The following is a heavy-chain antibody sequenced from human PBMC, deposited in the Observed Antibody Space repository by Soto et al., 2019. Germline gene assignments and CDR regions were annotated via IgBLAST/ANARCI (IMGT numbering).Heavy chain of an antibody. V-gene: IGHV5-51*01. CDR1: GYSLTSYW. CDR3: ARHRGSPGSYFGMDV. CDR2: IYPGDSDT. Sequence: GESLKISCKGSGYSLTSYWINWVRQMPGKGLEWMGIIYPGDSDTRYNPSFQGQVTISADKSINTAYLQWRSLKASDTAVYYCARHRGSPGSYFGMDVWGQGTTVTVSS. D-gene: IGHD5-12*01. J-gene: IGHJ6*02.